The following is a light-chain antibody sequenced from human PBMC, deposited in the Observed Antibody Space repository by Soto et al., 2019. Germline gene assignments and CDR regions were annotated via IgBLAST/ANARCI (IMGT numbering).Light chain of an antibody. V-gene: IGLV2-8*01. CDR2: EVT. Sequence: ALTQPPSASGSPEQSVTISVTGTSSDIGAYNYVSWYQQHPGKVPKLIIYEVTKRPSGVPDRFSASKSGNTASLTVSGLQAEDEADYYCSSHGGANNFYVFGTGTKVTVL. J-gene: IGLJ1*01. CDR1: SSDIGAYNY. CDR3: SSHGGANNFYV.